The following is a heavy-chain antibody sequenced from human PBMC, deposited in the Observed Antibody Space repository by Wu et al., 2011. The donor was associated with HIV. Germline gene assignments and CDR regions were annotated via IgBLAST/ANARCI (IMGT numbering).Heavy chain of an antibody. CDR3: ARGKGVVGINKFDY. J-gene: IGHJ4*02. CDR2: MNPKSDYT. D-gene: IGHD1-26*01. Sequence: QVQLVQSGAEVKKPGASVKVSCKASGYTFTSYDINWVRQATGQGLEWMGWMNPKSDYTGYAQKFQGRVTMTRNTSINTAYMELSSLRSEDTAVYYCARGKGVVGINKFDYWGQGSLVTVSS. CDR1: GYTFTSYD. V-gene: IGHV1-8*01.